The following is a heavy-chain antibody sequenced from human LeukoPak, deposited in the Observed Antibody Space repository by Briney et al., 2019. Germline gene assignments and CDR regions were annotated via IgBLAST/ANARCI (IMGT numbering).Heavy chain of an antibody. Sequence: GGSLRLSCEGSAFIFSGHWMNWVRQTPGKGLEWVASIKEDGSERQYVDSVKGRFSISRDNTKGSLFLQLNSLRAEDTAVYFCARAVGYCSAGTCYAFDSWGQGTLVTVSS. CDR3: ARAVGYCSAGTCYAFDS. CDR2: IKEDGSER. CDR1: AFIFSGHW. J-gene: IGHJ4*02. V-gene: IGHV3-7*03. D-gene: IGHD2-15*01.